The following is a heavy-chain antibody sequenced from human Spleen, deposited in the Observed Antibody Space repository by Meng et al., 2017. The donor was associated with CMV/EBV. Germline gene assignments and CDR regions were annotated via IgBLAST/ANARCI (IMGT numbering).Heavy chain of an antibody. J-gene: IGHJ4*02. V-gene: IGHV3-48*04. CDR3: ATDPDYDYDFDY. CDR1: GFTFSSYS. D-gene: IGHD4-17*01. CDR2: INSRSNNI. Sequence: GESLKISCAASGFTFSSYSMNWVRQAPGKGLEWVSHINSRSNNIGYADSVKGRFTISRDIPGNSLYLQMNSLRVEDTGVYHCATDPDYDYDFDYWGQGTLVTVSS.